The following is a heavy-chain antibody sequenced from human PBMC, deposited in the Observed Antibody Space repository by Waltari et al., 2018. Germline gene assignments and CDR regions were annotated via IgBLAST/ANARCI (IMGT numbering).Heavy chain of an antibody. V-gene: IGHV3-23*01. CDR3: AKAGYDSSGYYYATYYFDY. D-gene: IGHD3-22*01. Sequence: EVQLLESGGGLVQPGGSLRLSCAASGFPFSSYAMSWVRPSPGKGLEWVSAISGSGGSTYYADSVKGRFTISRENSKNTLYLQMNSLRAEDTAVYYCAKAGYDSSGYYYATYYFDYWGQGTLVTVSS. CDR2: ISGSGGST. J-gene: IGHJ4*02. CDR1: GFPFSSYA.